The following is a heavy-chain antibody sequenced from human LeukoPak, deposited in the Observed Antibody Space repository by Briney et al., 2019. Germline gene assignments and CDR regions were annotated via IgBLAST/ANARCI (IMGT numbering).Heavy chain of an antibody. CDR1: GFTFSNYA. V-gene: IGHV3-23*01. D-gene: IGHD2-2*01. J-gene: IGHJ4*02. CDR2: ISGSGGST. CDR3: AKDPAIVIVPAAAYFDY. Sequence: GGSLRLSCAASGFTFSNYAMSWVRQTPGKGLEWVSGISGSGGSTYYADSVKGRFTISRDNSKNTLNLQMNSLRAEDTAVYYCAKDPAIVIVPAAAYFDYWGQGTLVTVSS.